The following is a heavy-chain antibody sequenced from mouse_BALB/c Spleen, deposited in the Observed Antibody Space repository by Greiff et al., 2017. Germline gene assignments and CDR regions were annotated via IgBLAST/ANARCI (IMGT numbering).Heavy chain of an antibody. Sequence: VQLQQSGPELVKPGASVKISCKASGYSFTSYYIHWVKQRPGQGLEWIGWIFPGSGNTKYNEKFKGKATLTADTSSSTAYMQLSSLTSEDSAVYFCARYWDGEFDYWGQGTTLTVSS. J-gene: IGHJ2*01. CDR2: IFPGSGNT. D-gene: IGHD4-1*01. V-gene: IGHV1-66*01. CDR1: GYSFTSYY. CDR3: ARYWDGEFDY.